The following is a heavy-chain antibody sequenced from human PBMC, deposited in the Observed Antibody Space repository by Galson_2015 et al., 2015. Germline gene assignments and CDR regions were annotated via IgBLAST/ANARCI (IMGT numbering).Heavy chain of an antibody. CDR1: GFSLSTSGVG. CDR3: ARIKNNIAVAGRDAFDI. CDR2: IYWNDDK. Sequence: PALVKPTQTLTLTCTFSGFSLSTSGVGVGWIRQPPGKALEWLALIYWNDDKRYSPTLKSRLTITKDTSKNQVVLTMTNMDPVDTATYYCARIKNNIAVAGRDAFDIWGQGTMVTVSS. D-gene: IGHD6-19*01. V-gene: IGHV2-5*01. J-gene: IGHJ3*02.